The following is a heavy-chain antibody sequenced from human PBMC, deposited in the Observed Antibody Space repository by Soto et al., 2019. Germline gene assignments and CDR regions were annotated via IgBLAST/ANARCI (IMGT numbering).Heavy chain of an antibody. Sequence: EVQLVESGGGLVQPGGSLRLSCAASGFNFSDYYINWVRQAPGKGLEWVGRTRNKASSYTTDYAAFVKGRFTISRDDSKNLIYLQMNSLKTEDTAVYYCAREGSSSGPDYEYWGQGTLVTVSS. D-gene: IGHD3-22*01. CDR2: TRNKASSYTT. CDR1: GFNFSDYY. CDR3: AREGSSSGPDYEY. J-gene: IGHJ4*02. V-gene: IGHV3-72*01.